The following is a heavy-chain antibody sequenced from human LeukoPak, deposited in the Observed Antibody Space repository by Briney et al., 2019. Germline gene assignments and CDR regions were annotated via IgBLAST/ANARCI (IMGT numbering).Heavy chain of an antibody. CDR2: ISSSSSNI. CDR3: AGGDWFDP. Sequence: PGGSLRLSCAASGFTFSSYSMNWVRQAAGKGLGWVSYISSSSSNIYYADSVKGRFTIYRDNAKNSLYLQMNSLRAEDTAVYYCAGGDWFDPWGQGTLVTVSS. CDR1: GFTFSSYS. J-gene: IGHJ5*02. D-gene: IGHD3-10*01. V-gene: IGHV3-48*04.